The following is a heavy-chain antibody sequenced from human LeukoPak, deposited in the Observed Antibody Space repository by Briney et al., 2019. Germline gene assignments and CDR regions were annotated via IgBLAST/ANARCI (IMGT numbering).Heavy chain of an antibody. V-gene: IGHV4-28*01. J-gene: IGHJ4*02. CDR1: GYSISSSNW. D-gene: IGHD3-9*01. CDR2: IYYSGST. Sequence: SETMSLTCADSGYSISSSNWWGWIRQPPGKGLEWIGFIYYSGSTYYNPSLKSRVTMSVDTSKNQFSLKLSSVTAVDTAVYYCARIYYDILTGYYVDYWGQGTLVTVSS. CDR3: ARIYYDILTGYYVDY.